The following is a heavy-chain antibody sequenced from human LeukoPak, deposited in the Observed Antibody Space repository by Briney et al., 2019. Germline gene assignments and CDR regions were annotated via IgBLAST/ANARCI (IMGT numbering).Heavy chain of an antibody. J-gene: IGHJ6*04. Sequence: GGSLRLSCAASGFTFSSYEMNWVRQAPGKGLEWVSYISSSGSTIYYADSVKGRFTISRDNAKNSLCLQMISLRAEDTAVYYCAELGITMIGGVWGKGTTVTISS. D-gene: IGHD3-10*02. V-gene: IGHV3-48*03. CDR3: AELGITMIGGV. CDR2: ISSSGSTI. CDR1: GFTFSSYE.